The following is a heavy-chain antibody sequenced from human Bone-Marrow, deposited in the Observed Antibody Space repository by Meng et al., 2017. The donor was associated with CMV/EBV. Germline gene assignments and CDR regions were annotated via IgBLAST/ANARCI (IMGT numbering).Heavy chain of an antibody. J-gene: IGHJ5*02. CDR2: MNPNSGNT. CDR1: GYTFNNFD. CDR3: ARDLSGTYVGGWFDP. V-gene: IGHV1-8*01. Sequence: ASVKVSCKASGYTFNNFDINWVRQATGQGLEWMGWMNPNSGNTGYAPKFQGRVTITRNTSISTAYMELSSLKSEDTAAYYCARDLSGTYVGGWFDPWGQGTLVTVSS. D-gene: IGHD1-26*01.